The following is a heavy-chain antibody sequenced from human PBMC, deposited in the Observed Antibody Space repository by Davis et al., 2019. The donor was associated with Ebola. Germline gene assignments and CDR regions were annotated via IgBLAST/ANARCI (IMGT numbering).Heavy chain of an antibody. J-gene: IGHJ5*02. CDR1: GFTFGKFG. CDR2: ISDDGDDK. CDR3: AKDVRPSAITWFDP. D-gene: IGHD2-2*01. Sequence: GGSLRLSCAAFGFTFGKFGMHWVRQAPGKGLQWVAVISDDGDDKYYAAAVKGRFSISRDNSKQTIYLEMNSLRVEDTAVYYCAKDVRPSAITWFDPWGQGTPVIVSS. V-gene: IGHV3-30*18.